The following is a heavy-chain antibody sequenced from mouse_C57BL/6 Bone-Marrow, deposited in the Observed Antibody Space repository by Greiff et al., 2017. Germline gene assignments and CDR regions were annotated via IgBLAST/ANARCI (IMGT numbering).Heavy chain of an antibody. CDR3: ARQLRLSRKGAMDY. D-gene: IGHD3-2*02. J-gene: IGHJ4*01. CDR2: IYPRSGNT. CDR1: GYTFTSYG. V-gene: IGHV1-81*01. Sequence: QVQLQQSGAELARPGASVKLSCKASGYTFTSYGISWVKQRTGQGLEWIGEIYPRSGNTYYNEKFKGKATLTADKSSSTAYMELRSLTSEDSAVYFCARQLRLSRKGAMDYWGQGTAVTVSA.